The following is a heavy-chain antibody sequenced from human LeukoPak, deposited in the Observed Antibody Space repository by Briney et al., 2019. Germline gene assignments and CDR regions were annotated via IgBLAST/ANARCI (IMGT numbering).Heavy chain of an antibody. Sequence: GGSLRLSCAASGFTLSGSAMHWVRQASGKGLEWVGRIRSKANSYATAYAASVKGRFTISRDDSKNTAYLQMNSLKTEDTAVYYCTRATGYSSSDRDYWGQGTLVTVSS. J-gene: IGHJ4*02. D-gene: IGHD6-13*01. CDR3: TRATGYSSSDRDY. V-gene: IGHV3-73*01. CDR1: GFTLSGSA. CDR2: IRSKANSYAT.